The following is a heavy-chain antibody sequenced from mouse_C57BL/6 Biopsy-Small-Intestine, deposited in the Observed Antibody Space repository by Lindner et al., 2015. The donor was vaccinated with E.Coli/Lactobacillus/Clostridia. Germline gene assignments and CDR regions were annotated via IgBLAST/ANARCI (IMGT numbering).Heavy chain of an antibody. CDR1: GYAFSSSW. V-gene: IGHV1-82*01. D-gene: IGHD2-4*01. CDR2: IYPGDGDT. J-gene: IGHJ3*01. CDR3: ARGDYDGAGFAY. Sequence: VQLQESGPELVKPGASVKISCKASGYAFSSSWMNWVKQRPGKGLEWIGRIYPGDGDTNYNGKFKGKATLTADKSSSTAYMQLSSLTSEDSAVYFCARGDYDGAGFAYWGQGTLVTVSA.